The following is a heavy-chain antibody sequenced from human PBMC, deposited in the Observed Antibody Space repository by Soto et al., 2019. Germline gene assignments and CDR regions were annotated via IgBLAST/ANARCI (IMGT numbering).Heavy chain of an antibody. CDR1: GFTVSSYY. D-gene: IGHD6-13*01. J-gene: IGHJ4*01. CDR3: ARVHSSSYHYFHY. V-gene: IGHV3-66*01. Sequence: EVQLVESGGGLVQPGGSLRLSCAASGFTVSSYYMSWFGQSPGKGLECVLVIYSAGSADFADSVKGRFTISRNNSKNTLYLQMSSLRAEDTAVYYCARVHSSSYHYFHYWGHGNLVNVSS. CDR2: IYSAGSA.